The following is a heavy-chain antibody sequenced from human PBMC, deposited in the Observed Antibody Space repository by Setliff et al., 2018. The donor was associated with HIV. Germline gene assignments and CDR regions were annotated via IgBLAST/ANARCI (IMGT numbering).Heavy chain of an antibody. D-gene: IGHD3-3*01. V-gene: IGHV1-46*01. J-gene: IGHJ4*02. CDR1: GYTFTSYG. Sequence: ASVKVSCKSSGYTFTSYGISWVRQAPGQGLEWMGVINPSGAVTTYAQKFQGRVTMTRDTPMSTVYMEMSSLRSEDTAMYYCARDPFLAQGFWSGYYSDYWGQGTLVTVSS. CDR3: ARDPFLAQGFWSGYYSDY. CDR2: INPSGAVT.